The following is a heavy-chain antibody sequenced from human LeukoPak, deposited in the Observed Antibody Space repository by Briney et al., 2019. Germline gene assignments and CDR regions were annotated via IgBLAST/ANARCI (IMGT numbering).Heavy chain of an antibody. D-gene: IGHD2-15*01. CDR2: INHSGST. J-gene: IGHJ6*02. CDR3: AGSPIGSGMDV. Sequence: SETLSLTCAVYGGSFSGYYWSWIRQPPGKGLEWIGEINHSGSTNYNPSLKSRVTISVDKSKNQFSLKLTSVTAADTAVYYCAGSPIGSGMDVWGQGTTVTVSS. CDR1: GGSFSGYY. V-gene: IGHV4-34*01.